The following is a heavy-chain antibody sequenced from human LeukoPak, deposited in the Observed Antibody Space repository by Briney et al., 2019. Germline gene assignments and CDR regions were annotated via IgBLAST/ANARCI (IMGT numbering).Heavy chain of an antibody. V-gene: IGHV3-23*01. D-gene: IGHD6-19*01. CDR2: ISHDASGT. Sequence: GGSLRPSCAASGFTFRNYPMSWVRQAPGKGLEWVSSISHDASGTYYADPVKGRFTISRDNSKNTLHLQMNSLRADDTATYFCVRRDTSGWYSLDYWGQGTWVTVS. J-gene: IGHJ4*02. CDR1: GFTFRNYP. CDR3: VRRDTSGWYSLDY.